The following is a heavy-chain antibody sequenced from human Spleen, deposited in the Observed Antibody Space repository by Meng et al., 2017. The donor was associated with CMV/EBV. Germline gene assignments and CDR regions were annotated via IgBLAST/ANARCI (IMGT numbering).Heavy chain of an antibody. J-gene: IGHJ5*02. CDR1: GLTFRRDW. CDR3: TREVEWFDP. V-gene: IGHV3-15*01. CDR2: IKSEREGGTI. Sequence: SCATSGLTFRRDWMTWVRQAPGKGLEWVGRIKSEREGGTIDYAASVKGRFTISRDDLRNTLYLQMNNLTNEDTAVYYCTREVEWFDPWGQGTLVTVSS.